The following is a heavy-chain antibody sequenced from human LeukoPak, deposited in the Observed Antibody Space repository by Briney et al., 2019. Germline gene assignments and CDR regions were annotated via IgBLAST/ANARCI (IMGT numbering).Heavy chain of an antibody. CDR1: GFIFSNYW. D-gene: IGHD3-10*01. CDR2: IKTDGSDK. J-gene: IGHJ4*02. V-gene: IGHV3-7*03. Sequence: GGSLRLSCAASGFIFSNYWMSWVRQAPGKGPEWVGDIKTDGSDKYYVGSVKGRFTISRDNAKNSLYLQMNSLRAEDTAVYYCARDSLIQYGSGSYWGFDYWGQGILVTVSS. CDR3: ARDSLIQYGSGSYWGFDY.